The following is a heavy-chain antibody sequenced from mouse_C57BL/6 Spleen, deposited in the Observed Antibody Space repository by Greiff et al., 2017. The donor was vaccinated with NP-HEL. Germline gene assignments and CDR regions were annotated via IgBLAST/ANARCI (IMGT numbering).Heavy chain of an antibody. CDR1: GYTFTDYY. CDR3: ASLYYGSSHWYFDV. CDR2: INPYNGGT. V-gene: IGHV1-19*01. Sequence: VHVKQSGPVLVKPGASVKMSCKASGYTFTDYYMNWVKQSHGKSLEWIGVINPYNGGTSYNQKFKGKATLTVDKSSSTAYMELNSLTSEDSAVYYCASLYYGSSHWYFDVWGTGTTVTVSS. D-gene: IGHD1-1*01. J-gene: IGHJ1*03.